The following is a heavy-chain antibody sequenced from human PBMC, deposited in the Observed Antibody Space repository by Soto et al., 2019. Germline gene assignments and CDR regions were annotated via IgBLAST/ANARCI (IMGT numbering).Heavy chain of an antibody. CDR2: IYYGEST. J-gene: IGHJ4*02. V-gene: IGHV4-30-4*01. CDR1: GGSVDSGNHY. D-gene: IGHD4-17*01. CDR3: ARDMGSAMTTRIFDH. Sequence: QVLVQESGPGLVKPSQTLTLSCTVSGGSVDSGNHYWNWIRQPPGKGLEWIGYIYYGESTYYNPSLTSRATISVYTSQSRFSLRLTSVTAADTAVYYCARDMGSAMTTRIFDHWGQGTLVTVSS.